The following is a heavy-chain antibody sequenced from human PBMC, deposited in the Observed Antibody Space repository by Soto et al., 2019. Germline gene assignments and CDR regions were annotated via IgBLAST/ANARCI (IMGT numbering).Heavy chain of an antibody. Sequence: QVQLQESGPGLVKPSETLSLTCTVSGGSISSYYWSWIRQPPGKGLEWIGYIYYSGSTNYNPSLKSRVTISVDTSKNQFSLKLSSVTAADTAVYYCARTLGPYRGDGMDVWGQGTTVTVSS. V-gene: IGHV4-59*01. J-gene: IGHJ6*02. CDR1: GGSISSYY. D-gene: IGHD1-26*01. CDR3: ARTLGPYRGDGMDV. CDR2: IYYSGST.